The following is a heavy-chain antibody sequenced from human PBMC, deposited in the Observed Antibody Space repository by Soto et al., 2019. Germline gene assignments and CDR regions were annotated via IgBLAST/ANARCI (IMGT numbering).Heavy chain of an antibody. CDR3: ARVLGEVVVAATDYYYYGMDV. V-gene: IGHV1-46*01. CDR2: INPSGGST. J-gene: IGHJ6*02. D-gene: IGHD2-15*01. Sequence: ASVKVSCKASGSTFTSYYMHWVRQAPGKGLEWMGIINPSGGSTSYAQKFQGRVTMTRDTSTSTVYMELSSLRSEDTAVYYCARVLGEVVVAATDYYYYGMDVWGQGTTVTVSS. CDR1: GSTFTSYY.